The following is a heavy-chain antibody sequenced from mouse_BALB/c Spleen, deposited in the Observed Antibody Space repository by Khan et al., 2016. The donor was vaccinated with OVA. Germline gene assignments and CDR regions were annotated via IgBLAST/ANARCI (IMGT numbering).Heavy chain of an antibody. Sequence: VQLKESGPGLVKPSQSLSLTCSVTGYTITSGYYWNWIRQFPGNKLEWMGYISYDGSNNYNPSLKNRISITRDTSKNQFFLKLNSVTTEDTATYYCASGLFDYWGQGTTLTVSS. CDR2: ISYDGSN. CDR3: ASGLFDY. CDR1: GYTITSGYY. D-gene: IGHD3-1*01. J-gene: IGHJ2*01. V-gene: IGHV3-6*02.